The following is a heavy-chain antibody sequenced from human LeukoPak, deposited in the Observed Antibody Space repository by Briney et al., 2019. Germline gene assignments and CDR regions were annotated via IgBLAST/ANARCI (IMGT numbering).Heavy chain of an antibody. CDR1: GGSISSYY. Sequence: SETLSLTCTVSGGSISSYYWSWTRQPLGKGLEWIGYIYYSGSTNYNPSLKSRVTISVDTSKNQFSLKLGSVTAADTAVYYCATQRRDIVVVPAALHYYYMDVWGKGTTVTVSS. CDR3: ATQRRDIVVVPAALHYYYMDV. V-gene: IGHV4-59*01. D-gene: IGHD2-2*01. CDR2: IYYSGST. J-gene: IGHJ6*03.